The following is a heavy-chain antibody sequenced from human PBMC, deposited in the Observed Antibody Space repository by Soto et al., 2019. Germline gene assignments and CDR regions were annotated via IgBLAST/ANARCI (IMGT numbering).Heavy chain of an antibody. CDR1: CGSIISGGYY. CDR3: ARVLYATMYYFDY. D-gene: IGHD4-17*01. V-gene: IGHV4-31*03. CDR2: IYYSGST. J-gene: IGHJ4*02. Sequence: PSETLSLTCTFSCGSIISGGYYWSWIRQHPGKGLEWIGYIYYSGSTYYNPSLKSRVTISVDTSKNQFSLKLSSVTAADTAVYYCARVLYATMYYFDYWGQGTLVTVSS.